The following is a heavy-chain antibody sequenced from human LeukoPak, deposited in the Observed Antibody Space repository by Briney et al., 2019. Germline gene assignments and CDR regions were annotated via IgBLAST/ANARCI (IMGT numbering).Heavy chain of an antibody. Sequence: ASVKVSCKASGYTFTGYYMHWVRQAPGQGLEWMGWINPNSGGTNYAQKFQGRVTMTRDTSISTAYMELSRLRSDDTAVYYCARDGDCSSTSCYDYWDQGTLVTVSS. J-gene: IGHJ4*02. D-gene: IGHD2-2*01. CDR1: GYTFTGYY. CDR2: INPNSGGT. V-gene: IGHV1-2*02. CDR3: ARDGDCSSTSCYDY.